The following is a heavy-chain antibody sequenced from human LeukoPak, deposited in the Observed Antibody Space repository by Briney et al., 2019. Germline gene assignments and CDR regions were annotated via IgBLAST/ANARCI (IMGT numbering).Heavy chain of an antibody. CDR3: ARRRAAWIPYYFDY. CDR2: IKQDGSEK. V-gene: IGHV3-7*01. D-gene: IGHD5-12*01. CDR1: GFTFSSYW. J-gene: IGHJ4*02. Sequence: PGGSLRLSCAASGFTFSSYWMSWVRQAPGKGLEWVANIKQDGSEKYYVDSVKGRFTISRDNAKNSLYLQMNSLRAEDTAVYYCARRRAAWIPYYFDYWGQGTLVTVSS.